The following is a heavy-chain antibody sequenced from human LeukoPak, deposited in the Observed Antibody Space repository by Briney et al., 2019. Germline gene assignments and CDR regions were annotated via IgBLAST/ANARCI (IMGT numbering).Heavy chain of an antibody. D-gene: IGHD3-3*01. Sequence: ASVKVSCKASGYTFTSYGISWVRQAPGQGLERMGWISAYNGNTNYAQKLQGRVTMTTGTSSGTAYMELRSLRSDYTAVYYCARDTYYDFWSGYSPFDPWGQGTLVTVSS. CDR3: ARDTYYDFWSGYSPFDP. CDR1: GYTFTSYG. V-gene: IGHV1-18*01. J-gene: IGHJ5*02. CDR2: ISAYNGNT.